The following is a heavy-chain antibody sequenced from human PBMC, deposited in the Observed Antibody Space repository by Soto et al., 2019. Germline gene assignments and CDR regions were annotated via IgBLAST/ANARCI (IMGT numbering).Heavy chain of an antibody. CDR2: IYYSGST. J-gene: IGHJ6*03. D-gene: IGHD6-19*01. Sequence: TLSVTCTVSGGSISSYYWSWIRQPPGKGLEWIGYIYYSGSTNYNPSLKSRVTISVDTSKNQFSLKLSSVTAADTAVYYCARQVGYSSGWYYYYYMDVWGKGATVTVSS. CDR1: GGSISSYY. V-gene: IGHV4-59*08. CDR3: ARQVGYSSGWYYYYYMDV.